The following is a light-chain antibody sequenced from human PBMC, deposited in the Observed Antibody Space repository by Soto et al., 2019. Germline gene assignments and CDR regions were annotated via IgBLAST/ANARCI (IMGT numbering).Light chain of an antibody. CDR2: GAS. J-gene: IGKJ5*01. CDR3: QRFDDSVT. Sequence: IVLTQSPGSRSGSPGERGTLSCRASHSVSRTYLAWYQQKPGQAPRLLMYGASDRATGTPGRFSGSGSGTDFTLTISGLAPEVAAVYYCQRFDDSVTFGQGTRLEIK. CDR1: HSVSRTY. V-gene: IGKV3-20*01.